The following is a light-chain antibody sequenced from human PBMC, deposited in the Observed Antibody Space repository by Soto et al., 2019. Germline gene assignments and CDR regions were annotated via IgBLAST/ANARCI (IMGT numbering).Light chain of an antibody. Sequence: EIVMTQSPATLSVSPGERATLSCRASQSVSSNLAWYQQKPGQAPRLLIYGASTRATGIPARFSGSGSGTKFTLTISSLQSEGFAVYYCQQYNNWPPWTFGQGTKVDIK. CDR2: GAS. CDR3: QQYNNWPPWT. J-gene: IGKJ1*01. V-gene: IGKV3-15*01. CDR1: QSVSSN.